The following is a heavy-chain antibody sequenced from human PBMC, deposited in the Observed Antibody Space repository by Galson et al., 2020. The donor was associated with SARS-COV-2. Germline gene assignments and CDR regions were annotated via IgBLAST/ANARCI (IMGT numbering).Heavy chain of an antibody. Sequence: SVKVSCKASGVTFSSYAISWVRQAPGQGLEWMGGIIPIFGTANYAQKFQGRVTITADESTSTAYMELSSLRSEDTAVYYCAKILNSTHDYWGQGTLVTVSS. J-gene: IGHJ4*02. CDR3: AKILNSTHDY. D-gene: IGHD2-2*01. CDR1: GVTFSSYA. CDR2: IIPIFGTA. V-gene: IGHV1-69*13.